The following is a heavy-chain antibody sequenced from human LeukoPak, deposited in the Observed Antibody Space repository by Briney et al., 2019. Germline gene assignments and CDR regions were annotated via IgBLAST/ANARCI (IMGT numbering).Heavy chain of an antibody. V-gene: IGHV4-59*11. D-gene: IGHD2-15*01. J-gene: IGHJ4*02. CDR2: IYYSGIS. CDR3: ARPTQLSFIPSYDY. CDR1: GGSMRSHY. Sequence: SETLSLTCTVSGGSMRSHYWSWIRRPPGKGLEWIGYIYYSGISNYNPSLKSRVTISVDTSKNQFSLKLTAVTPADTAQYFCARPTQLSFIPSYDYWGQGILATVSS.